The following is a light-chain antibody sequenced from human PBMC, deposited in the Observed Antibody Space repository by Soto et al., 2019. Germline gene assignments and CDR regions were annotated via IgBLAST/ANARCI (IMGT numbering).Light chain of an antibody. CDR1: SSDVGGYNY. CDR2: EVT. J-gene: IGLJ1*01. Sequence: QSALTQPASVSGSPRQSITISCTGTSSDVGGYNYVSWYQLHPGKAPKLILYEVTNRPSGVSDRFSGSKSGNTASLTISGLQAEDEADYYCSSYTSSTAYVFGTGTKVTVL. V-gene: IGLV2-14*01. CDR3: SSYTSSTAYV.